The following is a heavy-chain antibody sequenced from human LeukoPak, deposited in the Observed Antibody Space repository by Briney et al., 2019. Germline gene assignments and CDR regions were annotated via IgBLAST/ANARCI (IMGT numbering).Heavy chain of an antibody. CDR3: AKDPQSVAGTFFDS. CDR1: GFTFDDYV. CDR2: ISWNSGST. Sequence: PGRSLRLSCAASGFTFDDYVMHWVRQAPGKGLEWVSGISWNSGSTGYADSVKGRFTISRDNAKNSLYLQMNSLRAEDTAFYYCAKDPQSVAGTFFDSWGQGTLVTVSS. V-gene: IGHV3-9*01. D-gene: IGHD6-19*01. J-gene: IGHJ4*02.